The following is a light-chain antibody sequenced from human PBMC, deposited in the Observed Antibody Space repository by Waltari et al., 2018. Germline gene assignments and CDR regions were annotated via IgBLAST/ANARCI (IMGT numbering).Light chain of an antibody. CDR1: NLGANY. Sequence: SSELTQPPSVSVSPGQTASITCPGANLGANYACWYQQKPGQSPVQVIYEDSKRPSGIPERFSGSNSGNTATLTISGTQAMDEADDYCQAWDSSTPSYVFGTGTKVTVL. CDR2: EDS. V-gene: IGLV3-1*01. J-gene: IGLJ1*01. CDR3: QAWDSSTPSYV.